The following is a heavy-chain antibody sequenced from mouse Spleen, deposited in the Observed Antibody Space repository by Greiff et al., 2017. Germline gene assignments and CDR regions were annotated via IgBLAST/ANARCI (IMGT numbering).Heavy chain of an antibody. CDR2: ISNLAYSI. J-gene: IGHJ4*01. V-gene: IGHV5-15*01. CDR3: ARQTGTGYAMDY. D-gene: IGHD4-1*01. Sequence: DVQLVESGGGLVKPGGSLKLSCAASGFTFSDYGMAWVRQAPGKGPEWVAFISNLAYSIYYADTVTGRFTISRENAKNTLYLEMSSLRSEDTAMYYCARQTGTGYAMDYWGQGTSVTVSS. CDR1: GFTFSDYG.